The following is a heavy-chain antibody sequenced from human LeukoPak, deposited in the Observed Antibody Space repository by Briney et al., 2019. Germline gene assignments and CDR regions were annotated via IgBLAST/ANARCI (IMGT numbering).Heavy chain of an antibody. V-gene: IGHV4-34*01. J-gene: IGHJ6*03. CDR2: INHSGST. CDR1: GGSFSGYY. D-gene: IGHD2-15*01. Sequence: SETLSLTCAVYGGSFSGYYWSWIRQPPGKGLEWIGEINHSGSTNYNPSLKSRVTISVDTSKNQFPLKLSSVTAADTDVYYCARAQPSYCSGGSCYVYYYYYMDVWGKGTTVTVSS. CDR3: ARAQPSYCSGGSCYVYYYYYMDV.